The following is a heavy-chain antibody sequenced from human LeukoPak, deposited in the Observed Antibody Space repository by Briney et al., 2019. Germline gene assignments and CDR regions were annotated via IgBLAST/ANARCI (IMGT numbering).Heavy chain of an antibody. D-gene: IGHD3-22*01. V-gene: IGHV3-30*02. J-gene: IGHJ4*02. CDR3: AKEGGWTDDSSGYSY. CDR2: IRYDGINK. Sequence: GGSLRLSCAASGFTFSNSGMHWVRQAPGKGLGWVAFIRYDGINKYYADSVKGRFTISRDNSKNTLYLQMNSLRAEDTAVYYCAKEGGWTDDSSGYSYWGQGTLVTVSS. CDR1: GFTFSNSG.